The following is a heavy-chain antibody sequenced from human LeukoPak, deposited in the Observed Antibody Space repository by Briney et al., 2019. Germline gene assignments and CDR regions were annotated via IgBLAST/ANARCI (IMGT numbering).Heavy chain of an antibody. D-gene: IGHD3-9*01. CDR2: IYYSGST. Sequence: PSETLSLTCTVSGGSISSSSYYWGWIRQPPGKGLEWIGSIYYSGSTYYNPSLKSRVTISVDTSKNQFSLKLSSVTAADTAVYYCARVYRITIFLDYWGQGTLVTVSS. J-gene: IGHJ4*02. V-gene: IGHV4-39*07. CDR3: ARVYRITIFLDY. CDR1: GGSISSSSYY.